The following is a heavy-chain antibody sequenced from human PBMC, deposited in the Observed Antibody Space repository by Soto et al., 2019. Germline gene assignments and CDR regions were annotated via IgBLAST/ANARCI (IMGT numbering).Heavy chain of an antibody. CDR2: IYHSGST. CDR3: ARDSSGWYVGYYYGMDV. CDR1: GGSISSSNW. Sequence: SETLSLTCAVSGGSISSSNWWSWVRQPPGKGLEWIGEIYHSGSTNYSPSLKSRVTISVDKSKNQFSLKLSSVTAADTAVYYCARDSSGWYVGYYYGMDVWGQGTTVTVSS. D-gene: IGHD6-19*01. J-gene: IGHJ6*02. V-gene: IGHV4-4*02.